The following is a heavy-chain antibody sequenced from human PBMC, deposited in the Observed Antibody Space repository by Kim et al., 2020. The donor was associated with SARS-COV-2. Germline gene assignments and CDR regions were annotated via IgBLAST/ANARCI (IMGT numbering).Heavy chain of an antibody. CDR2: ISAYNGNT. V-gene: IGHV1-18*01. CDR1: GYTFTSYG. D-gene: IGHD5-12*01. J-gene: IGHJ4*02. CDR3: ARDGTRGGYDWGIDY. Sequence: ASVKVSCKASGYTFTSYGISWVRQAPGQGLEWMGWISAYNGNTNYAQKLQGRVTMTTDTSTSTAYMELRSLRSDDTAVCYCARDGTRGGYDWGIDYWGQGTLVTVSS.